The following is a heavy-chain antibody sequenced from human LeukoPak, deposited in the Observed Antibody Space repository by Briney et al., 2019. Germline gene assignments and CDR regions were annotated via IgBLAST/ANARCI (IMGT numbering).Heavy chain of an antibody. Sequence: PGGSLRLSCAASGFTFSSYSMNWVRQAPGKGLEWVSSIGSSSSYIYYADSVKGRFTISRDNAKNSLYLQMNSLRAEDTAVYYCANLWFGERFDPWGQGTLVTVSS. CDR2: IGSSSSYI. D-gene: IGHD3-10*01. J-gene: IGHJ5*02. V-gene: IGHV3-21*01. CDR3: ANLWFGERFDP. CDR1: GFTFSSYS.